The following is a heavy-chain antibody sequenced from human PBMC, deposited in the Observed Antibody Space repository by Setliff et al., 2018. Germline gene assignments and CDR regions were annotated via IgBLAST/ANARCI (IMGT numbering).Heavy chain of an antibody. CDR2: MNIDNGKT. D-gene: IGHD3-10*01. CDR3: ARHGSSGKFDASDI. V-gene: IGHV1-3*03. Sequence: GASVKVSCKASGYSFTLYAMHWMRQAPGQRLEWMGWMNIDNGKTEYSQEFQDRVTFTRDTFAETAYMELRSLTSDDMAVYYCARHGSSGKFDASDIWGQGTMVTVSS. CDR1: GYSFTLYA. J-gene: IGHJ3*02.